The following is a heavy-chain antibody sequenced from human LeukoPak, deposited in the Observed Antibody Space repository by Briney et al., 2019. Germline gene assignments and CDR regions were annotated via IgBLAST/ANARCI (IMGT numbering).Heavy chain of an antibody. D-gene: IGHD2-8*02. CDR2: IFPSGGEI. V-gene: IGHV3-23*01. CDR1: GFTFSTFA. Sequence: GGSLRLSCAASGFTFSTFAMIWVRQPPGKGLEWVSSIFPSGGEIHYADSVRGRFTISRDNSKSTLSLRMNSLRAEDTAIYYCATYRQVLLPFESWGQGTLDTVSS. CDR3: ATYRQVLLPFES. J-gene: IGHJ4*02.